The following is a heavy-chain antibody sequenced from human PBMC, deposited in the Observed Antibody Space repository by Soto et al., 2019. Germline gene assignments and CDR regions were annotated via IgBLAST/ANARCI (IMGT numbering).Heavy chain of an antibody. CDR3: ARDVGLLTAIWHYDI. CDR1: GYSFTNYC. J-gene: IGHJ2*01. Sequence: QVQLVQSGADVKKPGTSVKVSCKAAGYSFTNYCMYWVRQATGQGMEWMGMINPRTGSTRYAQQCNERVTLNRDTTTTTVYMELSTLISDDTAVYYCARDVGLLTAIWHYDICGPGTLVTVSS. V-gene: IGHV1-46*01. D-gene: IGHD2-15*01. CDR2: INPRTGST.